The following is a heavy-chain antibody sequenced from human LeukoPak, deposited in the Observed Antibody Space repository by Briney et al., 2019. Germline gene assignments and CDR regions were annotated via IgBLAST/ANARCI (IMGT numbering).Heavy chain of an antibody. Sequence: PSQTLSLTCTVSGGSISSGSYYWSWIRQPAGKGLEWIGRIYTSGSTNYNPSLKSRVSISVDTSKNQFSLKLSSVTAADTAVYYCARDKAAAGFDYWGQGTLVTVSS. CDR1: GGSISSGSYY. CDR3: ARDKAAAGFDY. J-gene: IGHJ4*02. CDR2: IYTSGST. D-gene: IGHD6-13*01. V-gene: IGHV4-61*02.